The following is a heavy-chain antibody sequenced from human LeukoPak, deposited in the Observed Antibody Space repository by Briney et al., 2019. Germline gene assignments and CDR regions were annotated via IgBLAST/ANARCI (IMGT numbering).Heavy chain of an antibody. J-gene: IGHJ4*02. Sequence: GRSLRLSCAASGFTFSSYAMHWVRQAPGKGLEWVAVISYDGSNKYYADSVKGRFTISRDNSKNTLYLRMNSLRAEDTAVYYCARSRSYVLRFLEWLLSPLDYWGQGTLVTVSS. CDR2: ISYDGSNK. D-gene: IGHD3-3*01. CDR3: ARSRSYVLRFLEWLLSPLDY. V-gene: IGHV3-30-3*01. CDR1: GFTFSSYA.